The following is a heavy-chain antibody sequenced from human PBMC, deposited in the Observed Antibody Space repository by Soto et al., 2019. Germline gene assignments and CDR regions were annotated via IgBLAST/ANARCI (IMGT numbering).Heavy chain of an antibody. V-gene: IGHV4-4*02. Sequence: QVQLQESGPGLVKPSGTISLTCVVSSGSISSGTWWSWVRQPPGKGLEWIGQVADTGSTIYNPSLRSRVTISIDKSTSPFSLSLSAVTPADTALYYCVRHGGVWFDTWGQGTLVTVSA. D-gene: IGHD4-17*01. CDR1: SGSISSGTW. J-gene: IGHJ5*02. CDR2: VADTGST. CDR3: VRHGGVWFDT.